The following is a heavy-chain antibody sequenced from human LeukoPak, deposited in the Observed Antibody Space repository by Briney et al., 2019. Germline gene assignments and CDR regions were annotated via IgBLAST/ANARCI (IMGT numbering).Heavy chain of an antibody. Sequence: GGSLRLSCAASGFTFDDYAMHWVRQAPGKGLEWVSGISWNSGSIGYADSVKGRFTISRDNAKSSLYLQMNSLRAEDTAVYYCTRDAGTRLKYSFGYGDYWGQGALVTVSS. J-gene: IGHJ4*02. V-gene: IGHV3-9*01. CDR2: ISWNSGSI. CDR3: TRDAGTRLKYSFGYGDY. D-gene: IGHD5-18*01. CDR1: GFTFDDYA.